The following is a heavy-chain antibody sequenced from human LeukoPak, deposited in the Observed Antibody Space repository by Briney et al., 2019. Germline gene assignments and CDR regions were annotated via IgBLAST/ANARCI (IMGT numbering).Heavy chain of an antibody. CDR2: ISSSGSPI. CDR1: GFAFSDYY. CDR3: ARGSFLITFGGFIG. D-gene: IGHD3-16*02. Sequence: GGSLRLSCATSGFAFSDYYMSWIRQAPGKGLEWVSYISSSGSPIYYADSVKGRFTISRDNAKNSLFLQMNSLRAEDTAVYYCARGSFLITFGGFIGWGQGTLVTVSS. J-gene: IGHJ4*02. V-gene: IGHV3-11*04.